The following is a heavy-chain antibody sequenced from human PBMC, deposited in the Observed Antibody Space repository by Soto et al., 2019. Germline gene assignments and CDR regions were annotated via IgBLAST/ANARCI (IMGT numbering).Heavy chain of an antibody. J-gene: IGHJ3*02. Sequence: QITLKESGPTLVKPTQTLTLTCTFSGFSLTTNKVGVGWIRQPPGKALEFLALIYWDDDQRYSPSLNSRLTITKDTSKNQVVLTMTNMDPVDTATYYCPHTYPPAFDIWGQGTMVTVSS. CDR1: GFSLTTNKVG. CDR2: IYWDDDQ. V-gene: IGHV2-5*02. CDR3: PHTYPPAFDI. D-gene: IGHD3-16*01.